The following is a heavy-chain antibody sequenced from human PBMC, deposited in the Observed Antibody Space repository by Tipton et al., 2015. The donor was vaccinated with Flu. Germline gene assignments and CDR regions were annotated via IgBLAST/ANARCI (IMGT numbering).Heavy chain of an antibody. V-gene: IGHV4-59*01. J-gene: IGHJ6*02. CDR3: ARGGLNYDFWSGYYHPVYYGMDG. D-gene: IGHD3-3*01. CDR2: IYYSGST. CDR1: GGSISSYY. Sequence: TLSLTCTVSGGSISSYYWSWIRQPPGKGLEWIGYIYYSGSTNYNPSLKSRVTISVDTSKNQFSLKLGSVTAADTAVYYCARGGLNYDFWSGYYHPVYYGMDGWGQGTTVTVSS.